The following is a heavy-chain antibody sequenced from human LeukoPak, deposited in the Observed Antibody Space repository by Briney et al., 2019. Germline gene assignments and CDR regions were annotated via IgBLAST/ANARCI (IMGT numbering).Heavy chain of an antibody. CDR2: ISGSGRTI. V-gene: IGHV3-48*01. Sequence: GGSLRLSCAASGFTFSSYSMNWVRQAPGKGLEWVSYISGSGRTIYYADSMKGRFTISRDNAKNSLSLQMTSLRGEDTAVYYCARNDFFDYWGQGTLVTVSS. D-gene: IGHD1-1*01. CDR3: ARNDFFDY. J-gene: IGHJ4*02. CDR1: GFTFSSYS.